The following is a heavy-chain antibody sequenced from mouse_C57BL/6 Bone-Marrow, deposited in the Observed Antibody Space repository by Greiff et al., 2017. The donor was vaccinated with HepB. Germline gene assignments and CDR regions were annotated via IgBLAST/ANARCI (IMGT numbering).Heavy chain of an antibody. D-gene: IGHD1-1*01. J-gene: IGHJ3*01. CDR2: IWSGGST. Sequence: QVHVKQSGPGLVQPSQSLSITCTVSGFSLTSYGVHWVRQSPGKGLEWLGVIWSGGSTDYNAAFISRLSISKDNSKSQVFFKMNSLQADDTAIYYCARDEAYGRAWFAYWGQGTLVTVSA. V-gene: IGHV2-2*01. CDR3: ARDEAYGRAWFAY. CDR1: GFSLTSYG.